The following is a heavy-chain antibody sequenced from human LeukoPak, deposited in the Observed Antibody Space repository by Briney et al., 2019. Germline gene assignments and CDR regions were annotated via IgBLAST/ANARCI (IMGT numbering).Heavy chain of an antibody. Sequence: QSGGSLRLSCTASGFTFSSYWMTWVRQAPGKGLEWAANIEPAGSATYYVDSVKGRFTISSDNAKNLLYLQMNSLRAEDSAVYHCGRFGYVAAVDSWGQGALVTVSS. V-gene: IGHV3-7*01. CDR2: IEPAGSAT. CDR1: GFTFSSYW. J-gene: IGHJ4*02. D-gene: IGHD2-15*01. CDR3: GRFGYVAAVDS.